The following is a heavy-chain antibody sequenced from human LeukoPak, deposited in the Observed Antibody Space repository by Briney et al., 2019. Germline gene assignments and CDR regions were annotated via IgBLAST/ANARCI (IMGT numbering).Heavy chain of an antibody. J-gene: IGHJ4*02. CDR3: ASGREYSCSSGYDY. V-gene: IGHV1-69*13. CDR1: GGTFSSYA. D-gene: IGHD6-6*01. Sequence: SVKVSCKASGGTFSSYAISWVRHAPGQGLECMGGIIPIFGTANYAQKFQGRVTLTADESTSTAYMELRSPRSEDTAVYYCASGREYSCSSGYDYWGQGTLVTVSS. CDR2: IIPIFGTA.